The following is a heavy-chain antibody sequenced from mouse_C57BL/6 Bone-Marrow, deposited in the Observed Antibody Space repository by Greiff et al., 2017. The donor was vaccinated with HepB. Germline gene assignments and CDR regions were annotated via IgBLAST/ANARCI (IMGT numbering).Heavy chain of an antibody. CDR2: IDPSDSYT. J-gene: IGHJ3*01. D-gene: IGHD1-1*01. CDR3: ARDGNEFAY. V-gene: IGHV1-50*01. Sequence: QVQLQQPGAELVKPGASVKLSCKASGYTFTSYWMQWVKQRPGQGLEWIGEIDPSDSYTNYNQKFKGKATLTVDTSSSTAYMQLSSLTSEDSAVYYCARDGNEFAYWGQGTRVTVSA. CDR1: GYTFTSYW.